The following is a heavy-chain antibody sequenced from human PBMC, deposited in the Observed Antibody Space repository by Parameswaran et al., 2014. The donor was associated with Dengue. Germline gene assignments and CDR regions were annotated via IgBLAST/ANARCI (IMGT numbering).Heavy chain of an antibody. CDR3: ARTEPLVSAFDI. J-gene: IGHJ3*02. Sequence: VRQAPGKGLEWMGIIYPGDSDTRYSPSFQGQVTISADKSISTAYLQWSSLKASDTAMYYCARTEPLVSAFDIWGQGTMVTVSS. V-gene: IGHV5-51*01. D-gene: IGHD6-6*01. CDR2: IYPGDSDT.